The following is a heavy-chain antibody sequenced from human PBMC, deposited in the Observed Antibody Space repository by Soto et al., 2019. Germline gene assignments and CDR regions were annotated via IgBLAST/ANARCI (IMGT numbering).Heavy chain of an antibody. CDR1: EFTFSSYA. Sequence: EVQLLESGGGLVQPGGSPRLSCAASEFTFSSYAMNWVRQAPGKGLEWVSTISGSGGTTYYADSVKGRFTIFRDISKNTLYLQMSSLRAEDTAVYYCAKSWASATGTSHYWGQGTLVTVSS. V-gene: IGHV3-23*01. J-gene: IGHJ4*02. CDR2: ISGSGGTT. D-gene: IGHD1-1*01. CDR3: AKSWASATGTSHY.